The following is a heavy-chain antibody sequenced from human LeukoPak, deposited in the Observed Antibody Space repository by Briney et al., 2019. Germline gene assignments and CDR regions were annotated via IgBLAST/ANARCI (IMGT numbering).Heavy chain of an antibody. Sequence: ASVKVSCKASGYTFTSYGISWVRQAPGQGLEWMGWISSYNGNTNCEQKLQGRVTMTTDTSTSTAYMELRSLRSDDTAVYYCARNPSTALDYWGQGTLVTVSS. V-gene: IGHV1-18*01. J-gene: IGHJ4*02. CDR2: ISSYNGNT. CDR3: ARNPSTALDY. CDR1: GYTFTSYG. D-gene: IGHD4-17*01.